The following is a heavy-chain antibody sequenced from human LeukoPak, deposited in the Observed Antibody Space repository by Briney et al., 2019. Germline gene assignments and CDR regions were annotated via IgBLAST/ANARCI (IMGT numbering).Heavy chain of an antibody. D-gene: IGHD6-13*01. J-gene: IGHJ4*02. CDR1: GFTFRTSG. V-gene: IGHV3-48*04. CDR2: ISDHGKSR. CDR3: ARARIAAPLLDY. Sequence: GGSLRLTCAASGFTFRTSGIHWVRQTPGKGLEWVSYISDHGKSRNYVDSVKGRFTISRDNAKNSLYLQKNNLRVEDTAIYFCARARIAAPLLDYWGQGALVTVSS.